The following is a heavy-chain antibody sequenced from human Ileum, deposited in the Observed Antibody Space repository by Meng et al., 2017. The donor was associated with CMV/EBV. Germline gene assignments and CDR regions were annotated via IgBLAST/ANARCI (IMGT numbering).Heavy chain of an antibody. CDR2: IYYAGGA. Sequence: SVDHWAWIRQPPGQGLEWIGSIYYAGGAYYSPSLASRVTMSVDTTKNQFALRLSSVTAADTAVYYCAKDLPTMITPAGFGCIHFDPWGQGTLVTVSS. D-gene: IGHD3-22*01. V-gene: IGHV4-39*06. CDR1: SVDH. CDR3: AKDLPTMITPAGFGCIHFDP. J-gene: IGHJ5*02.